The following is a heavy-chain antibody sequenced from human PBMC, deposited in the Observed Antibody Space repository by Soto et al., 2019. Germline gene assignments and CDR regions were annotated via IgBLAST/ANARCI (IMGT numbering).Heavy chain of an antibody. V-gene: IGHV4-34*01. CDR2: VDDSGRK. Sequence: SETLSLTCAVNGASFSGYFWNWFRQPPGKGLEWIGEVDDSGRKKYNSSLKSRVTISVDTSKNQYSLNVTSVTAADAAVFYYARGRRRHICSSTSCSPIYYYGVDVWGQGTTVTVSS. D-gene: IGHD2-2*01. CDR1: GASFSGYF. CDR3: ARGRRRHICSSTSCSPIYYYGVDV. J-gene: IGHJ6*02.